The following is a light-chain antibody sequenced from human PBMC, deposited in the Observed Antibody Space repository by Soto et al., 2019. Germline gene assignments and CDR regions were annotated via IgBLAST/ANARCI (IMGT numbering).Light chain of an antibody. CDR2: AAS. V-gene: IGKV1-39*01. J-gene: IGKJ3*01. CDR3: QQSYSSPFT. CDR1: QSISSY. Sequence: DIQMTQSPSSLSASVGDRVTITCRASQSISSYLNWYQQKPGKAPNLLIYAASSLQSGVPSKFSGSGSGTDFTLTISSLQPEDFATYYCQQSYSSPFTFGPGTKVVIK.